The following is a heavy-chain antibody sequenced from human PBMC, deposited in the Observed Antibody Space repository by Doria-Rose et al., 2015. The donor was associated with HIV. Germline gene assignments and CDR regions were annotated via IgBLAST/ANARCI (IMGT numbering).Heavy chain of an antibody. CDR2: IYHIRSD. Sequence: IYHIRSDDYNPSRKSRVTISVDTSKNQFSMKLSSVTATDTAVYYCAIGTCYDSSGYYPYFDYWGQGTLVTVSS. D-gene: IGHD3-22*01. CDR3: AIGTCYDSSGYYPYFDY. J-gene: IGHJ4*02. V-gene: IGHV4-59*09.